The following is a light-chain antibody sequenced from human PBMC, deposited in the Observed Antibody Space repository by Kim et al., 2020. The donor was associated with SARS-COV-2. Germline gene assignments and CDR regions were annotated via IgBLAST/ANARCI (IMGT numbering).Light chain of an antibody. Sequence: DIQMTQSPPSLSASVGDEVTITCRSNQSIIIYLNWYQQKSGEAPKLLMYTATLLRSGVPSRFRGSGSETDFSLTISSVQPEDFATYYCQQSHSTPYTFGQGTKVDIK. CDR2: TAT. J-gene: IGKJ2*01. CDR3: QQSHSTPYT. V-gene: IGKV1-39*01. CDR1: QSIIIY.